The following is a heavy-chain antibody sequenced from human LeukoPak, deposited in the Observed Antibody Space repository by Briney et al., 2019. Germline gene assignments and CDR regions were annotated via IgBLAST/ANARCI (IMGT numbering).Heavy chain of an antibody. CDR3: ARYVWGSYPTFEDY. V-gene: IGHV4-59*01. CDR1: GRSISSYY. J-gene: IGHJ4*02. CDR2: IYYSGST. Sequence: SETLSLTCTVSGRSISSYYWSWIRQPPGKGLEWIGYIYYSGSTNYNPSLKSRVTLSVDTSKNQFSLKLSSVTAADTAVYYCARYVWGSYPTFEDYWGQGTLVTVSS. D-gene: IGHD3-16*02.